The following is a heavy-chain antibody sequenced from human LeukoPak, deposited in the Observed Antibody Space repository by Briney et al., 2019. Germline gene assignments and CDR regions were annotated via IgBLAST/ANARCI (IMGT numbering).Heavy chain of an antibody. CDR3: ATVRYFGTLPPGRITILGVVTDAFDI. CDR2: VDPEDGET. V-gene: IGHV1-69-2*01. Sequence: ASVKVSCKVSGYTFTDYYMHWVQQAPGKGLEWMGLVDPEDGETIYAEKFQGRVTITADTSTDTAYMELSSLRSEDTAVYYCATVRYFGTLPPGRITILGVVTDAFDIWGQGTMVTVSS. CDR1: GYTFTDYY. J-gene: IGHJ3*02. D-gene: IGHD3-3*01.